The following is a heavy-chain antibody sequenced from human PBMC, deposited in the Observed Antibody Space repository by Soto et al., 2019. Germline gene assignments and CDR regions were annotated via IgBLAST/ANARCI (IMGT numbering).Heavy chain of an antibody. Sequence: VGSLRLSCAASGFPFRIFPMHWVRQAPGKGLEWVVVLSSDGSDTNYADSVKGRFTVSRDNSKNTLYLQMNSLRIEDTAVYYCAREDSTRTDDNYYYYGVDVWGQGTTVTVSS. V-gene: IGHV3-30-3*01. D-gene: IGHD2-2*01. CDR3: AREDSTRTDDNYYYYGVDV. J-gene: IGHJ6*02. CDR1: GFPFRIFP. CDR2: LSSDGSDT.